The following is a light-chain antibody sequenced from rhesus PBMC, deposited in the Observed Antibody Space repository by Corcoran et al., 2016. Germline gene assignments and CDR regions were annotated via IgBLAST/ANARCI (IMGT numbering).Light chain of an antibody. V-gene: IGKV2S8*01. CDR3: GQGTNVPYS. CDR1: QSLVHSDGKTY. CDR2: QVS. Sequence: DVVMTQSPLSLPVTPGQPASISCRSSQSLVHSDGKTYLNWLHQKPGQPPSRLIYQVSNRDSGVPDRFSGRGAGTDFTLRISGVEAEDVGVYYCGQGTNVPYSFGQGTKGEIK. J-gene: IGKJ2*01.